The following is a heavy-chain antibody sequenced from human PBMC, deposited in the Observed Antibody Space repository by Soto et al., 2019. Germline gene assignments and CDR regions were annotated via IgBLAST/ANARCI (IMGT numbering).Heavy chain of an antibody. CDR3: ANQASGYTSSWSD. CDR1: GGPFSVTS. D-gene: IGHD6-13*01. Sequence: QVQLHQWGAGLLRPWEPLSPPSPAFGGPFSVTSWAWIGKPPGRGLGWIGEINLSGGTNYNPSLKSRVTISVDTSKNQFSLKLTSVTAADTAVYYCANQASGYTSSWSDWGQGTLVTVSS. V-gene: IGHV4-34*01. CDR2: INLSGGT. J-gene: IGHJ4*02.